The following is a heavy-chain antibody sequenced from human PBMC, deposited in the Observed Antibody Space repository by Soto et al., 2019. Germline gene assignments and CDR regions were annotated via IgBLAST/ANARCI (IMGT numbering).Heavy chain of an antibody. CDR1: GYTFTSYG. CDR3: AREGSIAAAGSNWFDP. CDR2: ISAYNGNT. J-gene: IGHJ5*02. V-gene: IGHV1-18*01. Sequence: GASVKVSCKASGYTFTSYGISWVRQAPGQGLEWMGWISAYNGNTNYAQKLQGRVTMTTDTSTSTAYMELRSLRSDDTAVYYCAREGSIAAAGSNWFDPWGQGTLVTVSS. D-gene: IGHD6-13*01.